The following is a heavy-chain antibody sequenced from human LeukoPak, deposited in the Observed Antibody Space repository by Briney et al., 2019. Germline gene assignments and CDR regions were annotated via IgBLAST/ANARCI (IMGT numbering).Heavy chain of an antibody. D-gene: IGHD6-19*01. CDR1: GDSVSSNSAA. CDR3: ARDWGTYSSGSHHGFDP. CDR2: TYYRSKWYQ. J-gene: IGHJ5*02. Sequence: SQTLSLTCAISGDSVSSNSAAWNWIRQSPSRGLEWLGRTYYRSKWYQEYAGSVKSRITINPDTSKNQFSLQQNSVTPEDTAVYYCARDWGTYSSGSHHGFDPWGQGTLVTVSS. V-gene: IGHV6-1*01.